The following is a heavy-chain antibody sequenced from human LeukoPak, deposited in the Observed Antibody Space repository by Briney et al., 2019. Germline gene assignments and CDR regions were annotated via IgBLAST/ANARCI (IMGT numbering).Heavy chain of an antibody. CDR2: MNPNSGNT. Sequence: ASVKVSCKASGYTFTSYDINWVRQATGQGLEWRGWMNPNSGNTGYAQKFQGRVTMTRNTSISTAYMELSSLRSEDTAVYYCARGMTTVTTDAFDIWAKGQWSPSLQ. CDR1: GYTFTSYD. CDR3: ARGMTTVTTDAFDI. D-gene: IGHD4-17*01. V-gene: IGHV1-8*01. J-gene: IGHJ3*02.